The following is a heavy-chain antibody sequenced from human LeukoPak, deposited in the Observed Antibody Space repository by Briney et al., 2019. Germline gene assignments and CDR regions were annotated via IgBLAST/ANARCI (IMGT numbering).Heavy chain of an antibody. D-gene: IGHD3-22*01. J-gene: IGHJ4*02. CDR3: ANVAGVSSGAFDY. CDR2: IRYDGNNK. CDR1: GFTFSSYG. Sequence: PGGSLRHSCAASGFTFSSYGMHWVRQAPGKGLEWVAFIRYDGNNKNYADSVKGRFTISRDNSKNTLYLQMNSLRAEDTAVYYCANVAGVSSGAFDYWGQGPLVTVSS. V-gene: IGHV3-30*02.